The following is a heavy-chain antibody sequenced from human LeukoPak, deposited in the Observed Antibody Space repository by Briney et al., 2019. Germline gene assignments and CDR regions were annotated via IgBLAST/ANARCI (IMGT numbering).Heavy chain of an antibody. J-gene: IGHJ4*02. CDR3: ARGSAIVLMVYATADFDY. V-gene: IGHV1-2*02. CDR2: INPNSGGT. D-gene: IGHD2-8*01. Sequence: GVSVKVSCKASGYTFTGYYMHWVRQAPGQGLEWMGWINPNSGGTNYAQKFQGRVTMTRDTSISTAYMELSRLRSDDTAVYYCARGSAIVLMVYATADFDYWGQGTLVTVSS. CDR1: GYTFTGYY.